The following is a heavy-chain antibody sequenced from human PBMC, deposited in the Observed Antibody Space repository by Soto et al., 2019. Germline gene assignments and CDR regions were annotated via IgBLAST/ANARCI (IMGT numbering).Heavy chain of an antibody. D-gene: IGHD1-26*01. CDR3: ARTRSAWSDFHYYSLDV. J-gene: IGHJ6*02. V-gene: IGHV3-74*01. CDR1: VFTFSSYW. Sequence: PGGSLRLSCAASVFTFSSYWMHWVRQAPGKGLVWVSRIKGDGSETNYADSVKGRFTISRDNAKNTLYLQLNSLRAEDTAVYYCARTRSAWSDFHYYSLDVWGQGTTVTVSS. CDR2: IKGDGSET.